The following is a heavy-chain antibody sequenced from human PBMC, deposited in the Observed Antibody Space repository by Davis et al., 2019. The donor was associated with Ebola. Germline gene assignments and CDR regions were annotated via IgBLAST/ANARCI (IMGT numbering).Heavy chain of an antibody. Sequence: AASVKVSCKASGGTFSSYAISWVRQAPGQGLAWMGGIIPIFGTANYAQKFQGRVTITADESTSTAYMELSSLRSEDTAVYYCARGSSKAYYYYGMDVWGQGTTVTVSS. CDR1: GGTFSSYA. CDR3: ARGSSKAYYYYGMDV. D-gene: IGHD6-6*01. J-gene: IGHJ6*02. CDR2: IIPIFGTA. V-gene: IGHV1-69*13.